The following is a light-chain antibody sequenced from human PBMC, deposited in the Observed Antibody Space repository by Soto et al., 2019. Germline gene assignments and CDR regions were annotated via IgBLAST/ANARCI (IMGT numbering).Light chain of an antibody. V-gene: IGKV1-5*03. Sequence: DIQMTQPPSTLSVAVGDRVTISCRANQAIGSWLAWYQDKPGKARRLLICKASTLKSGNPLRFIRSGSGTEFTLTISSLQPDDFATYSCQHYNSYHQAFGKGTKVDIK. CDR2: KAS. CDR3: QHYNSYHQA. J-gene: IGKJ1*01. CDR1: QAIGSW.